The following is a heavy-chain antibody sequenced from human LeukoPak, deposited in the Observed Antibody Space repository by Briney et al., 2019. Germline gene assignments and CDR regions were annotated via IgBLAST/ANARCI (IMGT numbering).Heavy chain of an antibody. V-gene: IGHV3-48*04. CDR3: ASPQPSTKYSSSWYGDDAFDI. Sequence: GGSLRLSCTASGFTFSNYNMNWVRQAPGKGLEWVSYISDSSSTIYYADSVKGRFTISRDNTKNSLYLQMNSLRAEDTAVYYCASPQPSTKYSSSWYGDDAFDIWGQGTMVTVSS. CDR1: GFTFSNYN. J-gene: IGHJ3*02. D-gene: IGHD6-13*01. CDR2: ISDSSSTI.